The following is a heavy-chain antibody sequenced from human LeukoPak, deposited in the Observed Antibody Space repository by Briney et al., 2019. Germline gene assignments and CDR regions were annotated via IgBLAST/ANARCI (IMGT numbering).Heavy chain of an antibody. CDR1: GSSITSVSHY. CDR3: ARTIAVAGDFDS. Sequence: SETLSLTCTISGSSITSVSHYWGWIRQPPGKGLEWIGDIYYTGSTYYSPSLRSRVTMSVHTSENQFSLRLNSVTAVDTAMYYCARTIAVAGDFDSWGQGTLVTVSS. CDR2: IYYTGST. D-gene: IGHD6-19*01. V-gene: IGHV4-39*01. J-gene: IGHJ4*02.